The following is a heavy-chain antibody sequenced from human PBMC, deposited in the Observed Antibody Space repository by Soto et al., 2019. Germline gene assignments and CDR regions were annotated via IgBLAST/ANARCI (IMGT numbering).Heavy chain of an antibody. V-gene: IGHV4-59*02. D-gene: IGHD2-2*01. CDR3: AREPRVPAADAPHYYYYGMDV. Sequence: SETLSLTCSFSGDSVTSHYLTWIRQSPEKGLEWIGYMHYTGFSHSNPSLKSRLTISVDRSKNQFTLQLTSVTVADTAVYYCAREPRVPAADAPHYYYYGMDVWGQGTTVTVSS. CDR2: MHYTGFS. J-gene: IGHJ6*02. CDR1: GDSVTSHY.